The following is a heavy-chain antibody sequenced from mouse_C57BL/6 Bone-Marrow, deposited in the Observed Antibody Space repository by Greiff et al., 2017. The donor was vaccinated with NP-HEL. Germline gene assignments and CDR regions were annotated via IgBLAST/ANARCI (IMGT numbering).Heavy chain of an antibody. J-gene: IGHJ3*01. CDR2: IHPNSGST. V-gene: IGHV1-64*01. D-gene: IGHD2-4*01. CDR1: GYTFTSYW. Sequence: VQLQQSGAELVKPGASVKLSCKASGYTFTSYWMHWVKQRPGQGLEWIGMIHPNSGSTNYNEKFKSKATLTVDKPSSTAYMQLSSLTSDDSAVYYCARDDYDSFPYWGQGTLVTVSA. CDR3: ARDDYDSFPY.